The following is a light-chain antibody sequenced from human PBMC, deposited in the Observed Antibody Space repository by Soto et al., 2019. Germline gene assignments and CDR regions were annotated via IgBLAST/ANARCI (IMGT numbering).Light chain of an antibody. Sequence: EIVLTQSPGTLSLSPGERATLSCRASQSVSSRYLAWYQHKPGQAPRLLIFGASSRATGIPARFSGSGYGTDFTLTITRLEPEDFAVYYCQQYGTSPTFGQGTKVEIK. J-gene: IGKJ1*01. CDR1: QSVSSRY. CDR3: QQYGTSPT. V-gene: IGKV3-20*01. CDR2: GAS.